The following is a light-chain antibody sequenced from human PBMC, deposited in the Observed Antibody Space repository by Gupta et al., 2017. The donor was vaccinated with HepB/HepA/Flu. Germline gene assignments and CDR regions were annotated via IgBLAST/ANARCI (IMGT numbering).Light chain of an antibody. CDR3: QQSDSTPFT. CDR2: AAS. V-gene: IGKV1-39*01. Sequence: DIQMTQSPSSLSASVGDRVTITCRASQRISSYLNWYQQKPGKAPKLLIYAASSLQSGVPSRFSGSGSGTDFTLTISRLQPEDFATYYCQQSDSTPFTFGGGTKVEIK. CDR1: QRISSY. J-gene: IGKJ4*01.